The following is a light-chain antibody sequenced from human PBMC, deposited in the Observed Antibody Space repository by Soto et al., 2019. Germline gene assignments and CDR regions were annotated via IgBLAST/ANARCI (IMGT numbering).Light chain of an antibody. CDR2: AAS. Sequence: EIVLTQSPGTLSLSPGERATLSCRASQSVTSSYFAWYQHKPGQAPRLLIYAASDRATGIPDRFIGSGSVTHFTLTITRLETEAFAVYYCQHYGPSPGYTFGPGTKLEI. V-gene: IGKV3-20*01. J-gene: IGKJ2*01. CDR3: QHYGPSPGYT. CDR1: QSVTSSY.